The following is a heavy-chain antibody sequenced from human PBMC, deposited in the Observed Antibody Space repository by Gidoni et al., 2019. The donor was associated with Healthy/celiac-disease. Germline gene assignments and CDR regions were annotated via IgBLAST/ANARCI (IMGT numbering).Heavy chain of an antibody. CDR1: GGSFRCYD. CDR2: INHRGTT. Sequence: VQLQQWGAGLLKHSETMSLTCAVYGGSFRCYDWRWSRQPPGRWLEWIGEINHRGTTNYNPSLKSLVTISVDTSKNQFSLKLSSVTAADTAVYYCARGHYYGSGSYGYWGQGTLVTVSS. V-gene: IGHV4-34*01. D-gene: IGHD3-10*01. CDR3: ARGHYYGSGSYGY. J-gene: IGHJ4*02.